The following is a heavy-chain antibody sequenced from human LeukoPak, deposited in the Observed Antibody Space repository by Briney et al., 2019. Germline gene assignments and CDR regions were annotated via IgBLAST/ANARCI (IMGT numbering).Heavy chain of an antibody. D-gene: IGHD1-1*01. CDR2: IYHSGST. Sequence: PSETLSLTCAVSGYSISSGYYWGWVRQPPGKGLEWIGRIYHSGSTYYNPSLKSRVTISVDTSKNQFSLKLSSVTAADTAVYYCARLPKQSGVDYWGQGTLVTVSS. CDR3: ARLPKQSGVDY. CDR1: GYSISSGYY. J-gene: IGHJ4*02. V-gene: IGHV4-38-2*01.